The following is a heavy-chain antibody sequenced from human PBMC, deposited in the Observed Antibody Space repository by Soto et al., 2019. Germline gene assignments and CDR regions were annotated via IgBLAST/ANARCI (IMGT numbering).Heavy chain of an antibody. V-gene: IGHV4-59*01. J-gene: IGHJ4*02. CDR3: ARAPLKMDSPFYFDY. CDR1: GGSISSYY. CDR2: IYYSGST. Sequence: SETLSLTCTVSGGSISSYYWSWIRQPPGKGLEGIGYIYYSGSTNYNPSLKSRVTISVDTSKNQFSLKLSSVTAADTAVYYCARAPLKMDSPFYFDYWGQGTMVTVSS. D-gene: IGHD2-2*03.